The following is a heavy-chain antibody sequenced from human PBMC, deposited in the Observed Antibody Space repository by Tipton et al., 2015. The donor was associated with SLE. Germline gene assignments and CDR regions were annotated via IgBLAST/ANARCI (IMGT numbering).Heavy chain of an antibody. CDR1: GGSISSSSYY. CDR3: ARNLEGYFDY. Sequence: TLSLTCTVSGGSISSSSYYWGWIRQPPGKGLEWIGSIYYSGSTYYNPSLKSRVTISVDTSKNQFSLKLSSVTAADTAVYYCARNLEGYFDYWGQGTLVTVSS. D-gene: IGHD5-24*01. V-gene: IGHV4-39*07. J-gene: IGHJ4*02. CDR2: IYYSGST.